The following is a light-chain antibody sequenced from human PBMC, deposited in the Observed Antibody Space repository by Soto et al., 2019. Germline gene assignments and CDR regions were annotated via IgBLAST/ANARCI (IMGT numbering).Light chain of an antibody. CDR2: DVT. CDR1: SSDVGGYNY. V-gene: IGLV2-11*01. J-gene: IGLJ1*01. Sequence: QSALTQPRSVSGSPGQSVTISCTGTSSDVGGYNYVSWYQQHPGNAPKLMIYDVTKRPSGVPDRFSGSKSGNTASLTISGLQAEDEADYYCCSYAGSYTYGFGTGTKLTVL. CDR3: CSYAGSYTYG.